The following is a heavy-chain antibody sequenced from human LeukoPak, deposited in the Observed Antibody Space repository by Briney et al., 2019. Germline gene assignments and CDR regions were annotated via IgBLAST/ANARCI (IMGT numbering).Heavy chain of an antibody. V-gene: IGHV4-34*01. CDR3: ARGALHHNPPLPFDS. J-gene: IGHJ5*01. CDR2: INHSGST. Sequence: PSETLSLTCAVYGGSFSGYYWSWIRQPPGKGLEWIGEINHSGSTNYNPSLKSRVTISVDTFKNQFSLKLSSVTAADTAVYYCARGALHHNPPLPFDSWGQGTLVTVSS. CDR1: GGSFSGYY. D-gene: IGHD1-1*01.